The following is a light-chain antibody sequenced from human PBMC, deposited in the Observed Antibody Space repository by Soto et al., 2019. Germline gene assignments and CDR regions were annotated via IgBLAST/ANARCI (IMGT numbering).Light chain of an antibody. CDR1: QGITSW. CDR2: AAS. V-gene: IGKV1-12*01. CDR3: QHSYYTPWT. Sequence: DIQMTQSPSSVSASVGDRVTISCRASQGITSWLAWYQQKPGRAPKLLIYAASTLQSGVPSRFSGSGSGTDFTLTISSLQPEDFATYYCQHSYYTPWTFGQGTKVEIE. J-gene: IGKJ1*01.